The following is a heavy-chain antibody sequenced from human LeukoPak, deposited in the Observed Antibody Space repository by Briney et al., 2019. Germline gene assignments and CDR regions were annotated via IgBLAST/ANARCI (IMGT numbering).Heavy chain of an antibody. Sequence: GGSLRLSCAASGFTFSSYSMNWVRQAPGKGLEWVSYISSSSSTIYYADSVKGRFTISRDNSKNTLYLQMNSLRAEDTAVYYCAKGVGYCSGGSCQQFDYWGQGTLVTVSS. CDR1: GFTFSSYS. J-gene: IGHJ4*02. CDR2: ISSSSSTI. D-gene: IGHD2-15*01. V-gene: IGHV3-48*01. CDR3: AKGVGYCSGGSCQQFDY.